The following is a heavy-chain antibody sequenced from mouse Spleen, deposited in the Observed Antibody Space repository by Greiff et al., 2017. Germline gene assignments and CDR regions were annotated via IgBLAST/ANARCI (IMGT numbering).Heavy chain of an antibody. D-gene: IGHD2-4*01. CDR3: ARHDYDYDDDAMDY. J-gene: IGHJ4*01. Sequence: EVHLVESGGGLVKPGGSLKLSCAASGFAFSSYDMSWVRQTPEKRLEWVAYISSGGGSTYYPDTVKGRFTISRDNAKNTLYLQMSSLKSEDTAMYYCARHDYDYDDDAMDYWGQGTSVTVSS. V-gene: IGHV5-12-1*01. CDR2: ISSGGGST. CDR1: GFAFSSYD.